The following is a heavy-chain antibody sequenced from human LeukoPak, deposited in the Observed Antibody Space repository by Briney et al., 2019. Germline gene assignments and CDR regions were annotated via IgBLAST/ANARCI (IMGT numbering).Heavy chain of an antibody. D-gene: IGHD6-13*01. Sequence: VASVKVSCKASGYTCTGYYIHWLRQTPGHGLEWMGWINPSTGGTKYAEKFQGRVTMTRDLSISIAYMDLTSLRSDDTAVYFCAKNKGTAAVGILFDSWGQGTLVTVSS. CDR1: GYTCTGYY. V-gene: IGHV1-2*02. CDR2: INPSTGGT. CDR3: AKNKGTAAVGILFDS. J-gene: IGHJ4*02.